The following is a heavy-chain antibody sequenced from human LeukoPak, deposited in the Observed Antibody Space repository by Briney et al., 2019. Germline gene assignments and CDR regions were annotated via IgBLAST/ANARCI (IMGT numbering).Heavy chain of an antibody. Sequence: KPGGSLRLSCAASGFTFSNYYMSWIRQAPGKGLEWVSYINAIGTTTYYADSLKGRFSISRDNAKNSLSLQMDSLRAEDTAVYYCARGDYGRYAFDFWGQGTMVTVSS. CDR1: GFTFSNYY. J-gene: IGHJ3*01. CDR2: INAIGTTT. CDR3: ARGDYGRYAFDF. V-gene: IGHV3-11*01. D-gene: IGHD4/OR15-4a*01.